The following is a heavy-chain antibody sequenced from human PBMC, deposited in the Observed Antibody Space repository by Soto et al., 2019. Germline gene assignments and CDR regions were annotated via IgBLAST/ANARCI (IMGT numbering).Heavy chain of an antibody. CDR2: IKQDGSDK. CDR3: ATSAAAPGNY. J-gene: IGHJ4*02. CDR1: GFTFSNAW. D-gene: IGHD6-13*01. V-gene: IGHV3-7*01. Sequence: EVQLVESGGGLVKPGGSLRLSCAASGFTFSNAWMSWVRQAPGKGLEWVANIKQDGSDKYYVDSVKGRFTISRDNAKNSLYLQMNSLRAEDTAVYYCATSAAAPGNYWGQGTLVTVSS.